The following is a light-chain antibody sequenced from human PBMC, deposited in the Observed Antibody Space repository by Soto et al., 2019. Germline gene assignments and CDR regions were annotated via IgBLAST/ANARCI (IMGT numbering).Light chain of an antibody. CDR3: QQYNYYVT. CDR2: GAS. V-gene: IGKV3-15*01. J-gene: IGKJ5*01. CDR1: QSVSSK. Sequence: EIVMTQSPATLSVSPGERATLSCRASQSVSSKLAWYQHKPGQAPRLLIFGASTRATGIPARFSGSGSGTELTLTISTLQSEDFAVYYCQQYNYYVTFGQGTRLEIK.